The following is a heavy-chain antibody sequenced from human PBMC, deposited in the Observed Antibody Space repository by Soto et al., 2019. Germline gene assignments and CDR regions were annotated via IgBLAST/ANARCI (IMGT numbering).Heavy chain of an antibody. V-gene: IGHV1-18*01. CDR3: ARAAQQLASNWFDP. CDR2: ISAYNGNT. Sequence: ASVKVSCKASGYTFTSYGMSWVRQASGQGLEWMGWISAYNGNTNYAQKLQGRVTMTTDTSTSTAYMELRSLRSDDTAVYYCARAAQQLASNWFDPWGQGTLVTVSS. J-gene: IGHJ5*02. D-gene: IGHD6-13*01. CDR1: GYTFTSYG.